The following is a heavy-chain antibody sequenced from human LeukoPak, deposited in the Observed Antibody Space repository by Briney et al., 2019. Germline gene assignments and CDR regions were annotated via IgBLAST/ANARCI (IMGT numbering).Heavy chain of an antibody. D-gene: IGHD2-21*01. V-gene: IGHV3-11*01. J-gene: IGHJ4*02. CDR2: ISSSGSTI. CDR3: ARAGLFGPMTPDY. Sequence: GGSLRLSCAASGFTFSDYYMSWIRQAPGKGLEWVSYISSSGSTIYYADSVKGRFAISRDNAKNSLYLQMNSLRAEDTAVYYCARAGLFGPMTPDYWGQGTLVTVSS. CDR1: GFTFSDYY.